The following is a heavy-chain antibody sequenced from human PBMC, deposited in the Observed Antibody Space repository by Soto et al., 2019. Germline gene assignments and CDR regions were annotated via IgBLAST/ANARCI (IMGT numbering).Heavy chain of an antibody. J-gene: IGHJ6*02. D-gene: IGHD2-21*02. Sequence: QVQLVESGGGVVQPGRSLRLSYAASGFTFSSYGMHWVRQAPGKGLEWVAVISYDGSNKYYADSVKGRFTISRDNSKNTLYLQMNSLRAEDTAVYYCAKDGAGGDIAEGNYYYGMDVWGQGTTVTVSS. CDR1: GFTFSSYG. CDR3: AKDGAGGDIAEGNYYYGMDV. V-gene: IGHV3-30*18. CDR2: ISYDGSNK.